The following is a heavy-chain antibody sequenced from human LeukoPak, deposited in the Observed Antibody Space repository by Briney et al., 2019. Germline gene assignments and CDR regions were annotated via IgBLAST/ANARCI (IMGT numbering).Heavy chain of an antibody. V-gene: IGHV3-23*01. D-gene: IGHD4-23*01. Sequence: PGGSLRLSCAASGSTFSIYVMTWVRQAPGKGLEWVSAIYGSGETTYYADSVKGRFTVSRDNSKNTLYLQMNGLRVEDTAVYYCVKAGLNADIILNSWGQGTLVTVSS. CDR1: GSTFSIYV. CDR3: VKAGLNADIILNS. CDR2: IYGSGETT. J-gene: IGHJ4*02.